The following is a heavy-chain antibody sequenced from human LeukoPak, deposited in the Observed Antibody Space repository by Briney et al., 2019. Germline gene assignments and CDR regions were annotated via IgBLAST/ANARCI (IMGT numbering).Heavy chain of an antibody. D-gene: IGHD6-6*01. J-gene: IGHJ4*02. CDR2: INPNSGGT. CDR3: ARARYSSSFYWGPYFDY. Sequence: ASVKVSCKASGYTFTSYDINWVRQATGQGLEWMGWINPNSGGTNYAQKFQGRVTFTRDTSISTVYMELSSLTSEDTAVYYCARARYSSSFYWGPYFDYWGQGTLVTVSS. CDR1: GYTFTSYD. V-gene: IGHV1-8*01.